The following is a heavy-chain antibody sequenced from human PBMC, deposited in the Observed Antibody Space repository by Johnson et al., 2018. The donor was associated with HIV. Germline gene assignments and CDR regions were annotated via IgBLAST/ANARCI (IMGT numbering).Heavy chain of an antibody. J-gene: IGHJ3*02. CDR2: ISYAGNRT. D-gene: IGHD7-27*01. CDR1: GFTFSSYG. CDR3: AIVGTRPSVFDT. V-gene: IGHV3-30*03. Sequence: QEQLVESGGGVVQPGGSLRLSCAASGFTFSSYGMHWVRQAPGKALEWVAVISYAGNRTYYPDAVKGRFTISRDNSKNTLYLHMTSLRTEDTAVYYCAIVGTRPSVFDTWGQGTLVTVSS.